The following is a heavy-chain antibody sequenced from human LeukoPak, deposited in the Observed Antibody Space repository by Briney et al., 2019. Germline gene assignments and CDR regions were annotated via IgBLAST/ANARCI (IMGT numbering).Heavy chain of an antibody. Sequence: ASVTVSCTVSGYTLTELSMHWVRQAPGKGLEWMGGFDPEDGETIYAQKFQGRVTMTEDTSTDTAYMELSSLRSEDTAVYYCATAPTYYYDSSGHLLYYWGQGTLVTVSS. CDR3: ATAPTYYYDSSGHLLYY. J-gene: IGHJ4*02. CDR2: FDPEDGET. CDR1: GYTLTELS. D-gene: IGHD3-22*01. V-gene: IGHV1-24*01.